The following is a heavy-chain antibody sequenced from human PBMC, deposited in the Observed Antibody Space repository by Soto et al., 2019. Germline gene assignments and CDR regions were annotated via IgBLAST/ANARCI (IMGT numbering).Heavy chain of an antibody. CDR2: IFWDDHK. CDR3: ARAARGWYPVDS. D-gene: IGHD6-19*01. J-gene: IGHJ4*02. V-gene: IGHV2-5*02. Sequence: SGPTLVNPTQPLTLTCTFSGFSLNTRGISVGWFRQPPGEALECLAFIFWDDHKRYSPSLKTRLTITKDTSKNQVVLTMTDMDPVDTASYYCARAARGWYPVDSWDQGTPVTVSS. CDR1: GFSLNTRGIS.